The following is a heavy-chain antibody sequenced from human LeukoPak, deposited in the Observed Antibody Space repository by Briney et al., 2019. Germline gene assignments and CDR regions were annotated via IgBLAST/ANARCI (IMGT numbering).Heavy chain of an antibody. CDR1: GYTFTNYG. Sequence: GASVKVSCKASGYTFTNYGISWVRQAPGQGLEWMGWISAYNGHTNYAQKLQGRVTMTTHTSTSTAYMELRSLRSDDTAVYYCARAGHRKYYYDNAYDYWGQGTLVTVSS. D-gene: IGHD3-22*01. J-gene: IGHJ4*02. CDR2: ISAYNGHT. V-gene: IGHV1-18*01. CDR3: ARAGHRKYYYDNAYDY.